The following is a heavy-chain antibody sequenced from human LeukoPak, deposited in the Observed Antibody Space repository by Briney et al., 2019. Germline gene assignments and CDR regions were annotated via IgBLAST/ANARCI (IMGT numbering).Heavy chain of an antibody. D-gene: IGHD3-10*01. CDR3: ARGPLMMVRGVAAYNWFDP. V-gene: IGHV1-2*02. Sequence: ASVKVSCKASGYTFTGYYMHWVRQAPGQGLEWMGWINPNSGGTNYAQKFQGRVTMTRDTSIGTAYMELSRLRSDDTAVYYCARGPLMMVRGVAAYNWFDPWGQGTLVTVSS. CDR2: INPNSGGT. J-gene: IGHJ5*02. CDR1: GYTFTGYY.